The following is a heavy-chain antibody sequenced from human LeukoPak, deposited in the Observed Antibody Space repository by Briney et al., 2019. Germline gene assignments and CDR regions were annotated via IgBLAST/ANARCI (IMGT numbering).Heavy chain of an antibody. CDR3: VRDQPIGYSNGYPFDY. V-gene: IGHV3-11*04. Sequence: PGGSLRLSCAASGFTFSDYYMSWIRQAPGKGLEWVSYISSSGSTIYYADSVKGRFTISRDNAKNSLYLKMNSLRAEDTAVYYCVRDQPIGYSNGYPFDYWSQGTLVTVSS. CDR2: ISSSGSTI. CDR1: GFTFSDYY. J-gene: IGHJ4*02. D-gene: IGHD5-18*01.